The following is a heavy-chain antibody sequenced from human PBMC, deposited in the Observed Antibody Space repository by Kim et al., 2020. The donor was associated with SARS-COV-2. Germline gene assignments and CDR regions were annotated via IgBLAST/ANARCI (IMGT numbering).Heavy chain of an antibody. V-gene: IGHV3-30*04. J-gene: IGHJ4*02. CDR1: GFNFSSYA. Sequence: GGSLRLSCAASGFNFSSYAMHWVRQAPGKGLEWVAVISYDGSNKYYADSVKGRFTISRDNSKNTLYLQMNSLRAEDTAVYYCARKDSRRAHYYFDYWGQGTLVTVSS. D-gene: IGHD6-13*01. CDR2: ISYDGSNK. CDR3: ARKDSRRAHYYFDY.